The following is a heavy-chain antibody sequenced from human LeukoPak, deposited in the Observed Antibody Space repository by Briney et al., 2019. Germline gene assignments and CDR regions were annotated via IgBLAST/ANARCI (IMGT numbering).Heavy chain of an antibody. D-gene: IGHD2-2*01. CDR1: GFTFDDYG. Sequence: GGSLRLSCAASGFTFDDYGMSWVRQAPGKGLEWVSGINWNGGSTGYADSVKGRFTISRDNAKNSLYLQMNSLRGEDTALYYCARGLYCSSTSCYDYYYYYMDVWGKGTTVTVSS. CDR2: INWNGGST. CDR3: ARGLYCSSTSCYDYYYYYMDV. V-gene: IGHV3-20*04. J-gene: IGHJ6*03.